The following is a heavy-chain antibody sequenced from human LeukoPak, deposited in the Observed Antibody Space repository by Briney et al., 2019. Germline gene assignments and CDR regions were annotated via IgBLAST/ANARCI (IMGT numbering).Heavy chain of an antibody. D-gene: IGHD6-13*01. V-gene: IGHV4-39*01. CDR1: GGSISSSSYY. J-gene: IGHJ6*03. CDR2: IYYSGST. CDR3: ATKTLGGVSNSWYSPAYYYYYYMDV. Sequence: SETLSLTCTVSGGSISSSSYYWGWIRQPPGKGLEWIGSIYYSGSTYYNPSLKSRVTISVDTSKDQFSLKLSSVTAADTAVYYCATKTLGGVSNSWYSPAYYYYYYMDVWGKGTTVTVSS.